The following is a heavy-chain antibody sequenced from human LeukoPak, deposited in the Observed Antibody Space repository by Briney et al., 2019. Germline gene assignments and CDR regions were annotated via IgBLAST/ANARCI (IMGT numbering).Heavy chain of an antibody. V-gene: IGHV3-7*01. CDR3: TRRLDD. CDR2: IKHDESEK. D-gene: IGHD3-16*01. Sequence: GGSLRLSCAASGFSFNSDWMDWVRQAPGKGLEWVANIKHDESEKNYLDSVKGRFTISGDNAQNSLYLKMNGLRVEDTAVYYCTRRLDDWGQGTLVTVSS. J-gene: IGHJ4*02. CDR1: GFSFNSDW.